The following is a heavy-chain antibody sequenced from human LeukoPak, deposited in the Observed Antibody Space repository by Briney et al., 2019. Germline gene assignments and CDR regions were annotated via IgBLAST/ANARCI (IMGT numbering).Heavy chain of an antibody. Sequence: GESLKISCKGSGYSFTSYWIGWVRQMPGKGLEWMGIIFPGDSDTRYSPSFQGQVTILADKSINTAYLQWSGLKASDTAMYYCARRPLSAVIQNYFEYWGQGTLVTVSS. CDR1: GYSFTSYW. V-gene: IGHV5-51*01. CDR3: ARRPLSAVIQNYFEY. CDR2: IFPGDSDT. D-gene: IGHD2-21*01. J-gene: IGHJ4*02.